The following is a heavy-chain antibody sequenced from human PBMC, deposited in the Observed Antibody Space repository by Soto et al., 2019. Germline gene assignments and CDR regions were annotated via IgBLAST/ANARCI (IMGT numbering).Heavy chain of an antibody. Sequence: QVQLAESGGGVVQPGRSLRLSCAASGFTFSSDGMQWVRQAPGKGPEWVAVISSDGSRKYYADSVKGRFTISRDNSKNTLYLQMNGLRAEDTAVYSCAALRWFDPWGQGTLVIVSA. V-gene: IGHV3-30*03. CDR3: AALRWFDP. J-gene: IGHJ5*02. D-gene: IGHD3-16*02. CDR2: ISSDGSRK. CDR1: GFTFSSDG.